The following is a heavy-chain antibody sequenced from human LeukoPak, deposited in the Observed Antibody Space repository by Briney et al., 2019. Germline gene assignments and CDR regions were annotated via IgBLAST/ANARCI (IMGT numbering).Heavy chain of an antibody. Sequence: SETLSLTCTVSGGSISSSSYYWGWIRQPPGKGLEWIGSIYYSGSTYYNPSLKSRVTISVDTSKNQFSLKVSSVTAADTAVYYCARVPPLGAARPLGHFDYWGQGTLVIVSS. D-gene: IGHD6-6*01. J-gene: IGHJ4*02. CDR2: IYYSGST. V-gene: IGHV4-39*07. CDR1: GGSISSSSYY. CDR3: ARVPPLGAARPLGHFDY.